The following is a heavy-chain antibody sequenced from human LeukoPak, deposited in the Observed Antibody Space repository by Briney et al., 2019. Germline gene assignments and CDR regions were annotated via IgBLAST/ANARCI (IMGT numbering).Heavy chain of an antibody. CDR2: IWYDGSDE. CDR1: GFTFSSHG. D-gene: IGHD3-22*01. V-gene: IGHV3-33*01. Sequence: GGSLRLSCAASGFTFSSHGMHWVRQPPGKGLEWVSIIWYDGSDEYYADSVKGRFTISRDNSKNTLYLQMNSLRAEDTAVYYCARDGGYHSSGPFDYWGQGTLVTVSS. J-gene: IGHJ4*02. CDR3: ARDGGYHSSGPFDY.